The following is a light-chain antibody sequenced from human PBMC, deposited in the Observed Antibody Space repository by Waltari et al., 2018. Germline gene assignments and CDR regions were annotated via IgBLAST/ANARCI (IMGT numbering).Light chain of an antibody. CDR3: SSYTSSVYV. Sequence: SALTQPASVSGTPGQSITTSCTGTSSAVGGYNYVSWYQQHPGKAPKLMIYEVSKRPSGVSNRFSGSKSGNTASLTISGLQAEDEADYYCSSYTSSVYVFGTGTKVTVL. CDR2: EVS. V-gene: IGLV2-14*01. J-gene: IGLJ1*01. CDR1: SSAVGGYNY.